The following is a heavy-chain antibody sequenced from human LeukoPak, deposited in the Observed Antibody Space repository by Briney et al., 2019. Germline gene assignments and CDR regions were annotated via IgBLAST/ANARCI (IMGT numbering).Heavy chain of an antibody. CDR2: ISGSGGST. D-gene: IGHD5-24*01. Sequence: GGSLRLSCAASGFTFSSYAMSWVRQAPGKGLEWVSAISGSGGSTYYADSVKGRFTISRDNSKNTLYLQMNSLRAEDTAVYYCARFTLNGYNFDYWGQGTLVTVSS. J-gene: IGHJ4*02. CDR1: GFTFSSYA. CDR3: ARFTLNGYNFDY. V-gene: IGHV3-23*01.